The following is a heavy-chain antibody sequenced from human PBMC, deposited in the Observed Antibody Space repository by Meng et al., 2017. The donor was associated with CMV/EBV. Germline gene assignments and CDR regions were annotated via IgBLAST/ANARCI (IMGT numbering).Heavy chain of an antibody. CDR3: AKSYELRPSYGMDV. J-gene: IGHJ6*02. CDR2: IWYDGSDK. Sequence: SCAASGFTFSNYGMHWVRQAPGKGLEWVAVIWYDGSDKYYADSVKGRFTISRDNSKNTLYLQMNSLRAEDTAVYYCAKSYELRPSYGMDVWGQGTTVTVSS. CDR1: GFTFSNYG. V-gene: IGHV3-33*06. D-gene: IGHD1-7*01.